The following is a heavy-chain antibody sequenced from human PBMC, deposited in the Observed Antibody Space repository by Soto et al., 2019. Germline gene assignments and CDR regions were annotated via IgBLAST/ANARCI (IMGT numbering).Heavy chain of an antibody. CDR3: AREDRRGGNFDY. J-gene: IGHJ4*02. D-gene: IGHD2-15*01. Sequence: SETLSLTCTVSGGSISSGGYYWSWIRQHPGKGLEWIGYIYYSGSTYYNPSLKSRVTISVDTSKNQFSLKLSSVTAADTAVYYCAREDRRGGNFDYWGQGTLVTVSS. V-gene: IGHV4-31*03. CDR2: IYYSGST. CDR1: GGSISSGGYY.